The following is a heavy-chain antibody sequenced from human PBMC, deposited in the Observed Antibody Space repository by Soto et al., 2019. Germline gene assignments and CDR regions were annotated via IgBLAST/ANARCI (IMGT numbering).Heavy chain of an antibody. D-gene: IGHD5-18*01. CDR3: AHRRLVVGYSYGSYSFVY. J-gene: IGHJ4*02. V-gene: IGHV2-5*02. CDR1: GFSLSTSGVG. Sequence: QITLKESGPTLVKPTQTLTLTCTFSGFSLSTSGVGVGWIRQPPGKALEGLALIYWDDDKRYSPSLKSRLTITNDTSKNQVVLTMTNMDPVDTDTCDCAHRRLVVGYSYGSYSFVYWGQGTLVTVSS. CDR2: IYWDDDK.